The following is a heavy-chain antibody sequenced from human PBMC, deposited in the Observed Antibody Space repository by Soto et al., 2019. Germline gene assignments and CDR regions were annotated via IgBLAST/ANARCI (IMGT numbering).Heavy chain of an antibody. CDR3: AHRLTLNSDWNYGRFDY. V-gene: IGHV2-5*02. Sequence: QITLKESGPTLVKPTQTLTLTCTFSGFSLTTSGVGVGWIRQPPGKALEWLALIYWDDDKRYSPSLKSRLTITKDTSKNQVVPTMTNMDPVDTATYFCAHRLTLNSDWNYGRFDYWGQGTLVTVSS. J-gene: IGHJ4*02. CDR2: IYWDDDK. D-gene: IGHD1-7*01. CDR1: GFSLTTSGVG.